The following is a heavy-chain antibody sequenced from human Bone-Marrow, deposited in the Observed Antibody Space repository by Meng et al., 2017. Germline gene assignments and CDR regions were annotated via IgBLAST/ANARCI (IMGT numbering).Heavy chain of an antibody. CDR3: AKQGRRGYYDSSGYWYYFDY. J-gene: IGHJ4*02. CDR1: GFTFSSYA. D-gene: IGHD3-22*01. CDR2: ISGSGGST. V-gene: IGHV3-23*01. Sequence: GESLKISCAASGFTFSSYAMSWVRQAPGKVLEWVSAISGSGGSTYYADSVKGRFTISRDNSKNTLYLQMNSLRAEDTAVYYCAKQGRRGYYDSSGYWYYFDYWGQGTLVTVSS.